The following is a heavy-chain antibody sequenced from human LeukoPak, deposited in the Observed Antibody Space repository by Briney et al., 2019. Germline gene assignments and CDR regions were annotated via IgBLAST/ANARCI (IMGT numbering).Heavy chain of an antibody. D-gene: IGHD5-18*01. CDR1: GYTLTELS. CDR3: ATDLFGGYSYGYRSDY. J-gene: IGHJ4*02. Sequence: ASVKVSCKVSGYTLTELSMHWVRQAPGKGLEWMGGLDPEDGETIYAQKFQGRVTMTEDTSTDTAYMELSSLRSEDTAVYYCATDLFGGYSYGYRSDYWGQGTLVTVSS. V-gene: IGHV1-24*01. CDR2: LDPEDGET.